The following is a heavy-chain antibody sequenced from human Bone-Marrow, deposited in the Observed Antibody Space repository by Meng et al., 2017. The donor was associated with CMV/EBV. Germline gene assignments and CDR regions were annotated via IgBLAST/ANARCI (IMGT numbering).Heavy chain of an antibody. CDR1: GFTFSSYG. CDR3: AKSGYNYGGETDH. J-gene: IGHJ4*02. D-gene: IGHD5-18*01. Sequence: GGSLRLSCAASGFTFSSYGMHWVRQAPGKGMEWVAFIVYDGSNTYYADSVKGRFTISRDNSKNTLYLQMNSLRAEEKAVFYCAKSGYNYGGETDHWGQGTLVTVSS. V-gene: IGHV3-30*02. CDR2: IVYDGSNT.